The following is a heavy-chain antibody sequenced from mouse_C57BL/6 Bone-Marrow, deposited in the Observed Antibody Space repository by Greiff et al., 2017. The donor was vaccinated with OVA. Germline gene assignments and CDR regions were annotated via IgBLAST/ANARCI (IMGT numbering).Heavy chain of an antibody. V-gene: IGHV2-2*01. D-gene: IGHD1-1*01. Sequence: VMLVESGPGLVQPSQSLSITCTVSGFSLTSYGVHWVRQSPGKGLEWLGVIWSGGSTDYNAAFISRLSISKDNSKSQVFFKMNSPQADDTAIYYCARYGSSYYFDYWGQGTTLTVSS. CDR2: IWSGGST. CDR3: ARYGSSYYFDY. J-gene: IGHJ2*01. CDR1: GFSLTSYG.